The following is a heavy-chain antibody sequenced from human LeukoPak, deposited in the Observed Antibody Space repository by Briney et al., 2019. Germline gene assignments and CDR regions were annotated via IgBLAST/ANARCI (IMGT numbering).Heavy chain of an antibody. D-gene: IGHD6-13*01. CDR1: GFTFSSYA. CDR3: ARDNISSSWSFDY. J-gene: IGHJ4*02. CDR2: ISSNGGST. V-gene: IGHV3-64*01. Sequence: GGSLRLSCAASGFTFSSYAMHWVRQAPGKGLEYVSAISSNGGSTYYANSVKGRFTISRDNSKNTLYLQMGSLRAEDMAVYYCARDNISSSWSFDYWGQGTLVTVSS.